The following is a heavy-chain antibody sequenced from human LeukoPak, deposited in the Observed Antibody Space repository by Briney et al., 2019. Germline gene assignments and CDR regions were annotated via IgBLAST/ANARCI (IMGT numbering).Heavy chain of an antibody. V-gene: IGHV3-30*02. Sequence: PGGSLRLSCAASGFTFSSDGLHWVRQAPGKGLEWVAFIRYDGSNKYYADSVKGRFTISRDNSKNTLYLQMNSLRAEDTAVYYCAKDKEGNSDYWGQGTLVTVSS. J-gene: IGHJ4*02. CDR3: AKDKEGNSDY. CDR1: GFTFSSDG. CDR2: IRYDGSNK. D-gene: IGHD3-10*01.